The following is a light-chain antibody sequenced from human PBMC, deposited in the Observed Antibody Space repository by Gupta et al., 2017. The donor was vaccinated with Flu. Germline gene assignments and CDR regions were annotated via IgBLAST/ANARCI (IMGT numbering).Light chain of an antibody. J-gene: IGLJ1*01. V-gene: IGLV2-8*01. CDR3: SSHTVSDTFV. CDR1: SSDIGAYKY. Sequence: HSALTQPPSASGSPGQSITISCTGTSSDIGAYKYVSWHQQHAGKAPKLIIYEVTKRPSGVPDRFSGSKSGNTASLTVSGLRAEDEGDYYCSSHTVSDTFVFGTGTAVTVL. CDR2: EVT.